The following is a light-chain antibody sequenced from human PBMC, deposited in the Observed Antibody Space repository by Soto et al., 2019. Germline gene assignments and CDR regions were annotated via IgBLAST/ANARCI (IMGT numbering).Light chain of an antibody. V-gene: IGKV1-33*01. Sequence: DIPLTQSPSFLSASVGDRVTITCQASQDISNYLNWYQQKPGKAPKLLIYDASNLETGVASRFSGSGSGTDFTFTISSLQTEDIATYYCQQYDSLPYTYGQGTKLGIK. J-gene: IGKJ2*01. CDR3: QQYDSLPYT. CDR2: DAS. CDR1: QDISNY.